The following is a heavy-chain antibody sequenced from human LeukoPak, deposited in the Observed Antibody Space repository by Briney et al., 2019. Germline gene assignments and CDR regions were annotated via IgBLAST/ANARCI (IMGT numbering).Heavy chain of an antibody. V-gene: IGHV1-69*13. CDR2: IIPIFGTA. D-gene: IGHD4-17*01. CDR1: GGTFSSYA. CDR3: ARVNGDYDQYYYGMDV. J-gene: IGHJ6*02. Sequence: VASVKVSCKASGGTFSSYAISWVRQAPGQGLEWMGGIIPIFGTANYAQKFQGRVTITADESTSTAYMELSSLRSEDTAVYYCARVNGDYDQYYYGMDVWGQGTTVTVSS.